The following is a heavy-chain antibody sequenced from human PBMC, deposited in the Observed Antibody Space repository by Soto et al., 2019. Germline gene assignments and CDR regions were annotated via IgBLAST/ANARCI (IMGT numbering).Heavy chain of an antibody. J-gene: IGHJ4*02. CDR3: ARLNYYDSYGTLDD. V-gene: IGHV4-39*01. CDR2: IYYSGST. CDR1: GGSISSSSYY. Sequence: SETLSLTCTVYGGSISSSSYYWGWIRQPPGKGLELIGSIYYSGSTDYNPSLKSRVTISVDTSKKQFSLKLSSVTAADTAVYYCARLNYYDSYGTLDDWGQGTLVS. D-gene: IGHD3-22*01.